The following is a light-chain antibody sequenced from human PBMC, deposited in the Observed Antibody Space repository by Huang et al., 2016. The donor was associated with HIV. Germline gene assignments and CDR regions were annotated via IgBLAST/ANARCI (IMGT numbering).Light chain of an antibody. J-gene: IGKJ3*01. CDR2: DAS. V-gene: IGKV1-33*01. CDR3: QQYDNLPFT. Sequence: DIQLTQSPSSLFAAVGDRVTSTCQEIQDISNYLKWYQQKPGKAPKLLIYDASNLETGVPSRFSGSGSGTDFTFTISSLQPEDIATYYCQQYDNLPFTFGPGTKVDIK. CDR1: QDISNY.